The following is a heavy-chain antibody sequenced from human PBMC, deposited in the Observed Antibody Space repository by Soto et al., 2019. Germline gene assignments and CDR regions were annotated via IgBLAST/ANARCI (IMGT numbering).Heavy chain of an antibody. CDR1: GGSIISANSY. Sequence: PSETLSLTCAVSGGSIISANSYWFWIRKHPGKGLEWIGYIAYSGDTYYNPSLRSRATISADASENKFSLTLRSVTAADTAVYLCERGHMEQLVTAPFDPLGQGTLVTVSP. CDR2: IAYSGDT. CDR3: ERGHMEQLVTAPFDP. D-gene: IGHD6-13*01. V-gene: IGHV4-31*11. J-gene: IGHJ5*02.